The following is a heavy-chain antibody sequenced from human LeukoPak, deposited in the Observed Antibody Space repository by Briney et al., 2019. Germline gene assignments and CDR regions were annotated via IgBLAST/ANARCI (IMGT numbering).Heavy chain of an antibody. J-gene: IGHJ4*02. Sequence: ASVKVSCKASAYTFTGYYMHWVRQAPGQGLEWMGRINPNSGGTNYAQKFQGRVTMTRDTSISTAYMELSRLRSDDTAVYYCARTAGNADLYFDYWGQGTLVTVSS. D-gene: IGHD6-13*01. V-gene: IGHV1-2*06. CDR2: INPNSGGT. CDR1: AYTFTGYY. CDR3: ARTAGNADLYFDY.